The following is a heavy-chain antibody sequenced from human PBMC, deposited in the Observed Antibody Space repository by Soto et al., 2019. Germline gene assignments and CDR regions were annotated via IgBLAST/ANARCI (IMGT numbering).Heavy chain of an antibody. Sequence: QVQLVQSGAEVKKPGSSVKVSCKASGGTFSSYAISWVRQAPGQGLEWMGGIIPIFGTANYAQKFQGRVTITADESTSTAYMELSSLRSEDTAVYYCVSPGYCTNGVCKIYYFDYWGQGTLVTVSS. CDR2: IIPIFGTA. V-gene: IGHV1-69*01. CDR1: GGTFSSYA. CDR3: VSPGYCTNGVCKIYYFDY. D-gene: IGHD2-8*01. J-gene: IGHJ4*02.